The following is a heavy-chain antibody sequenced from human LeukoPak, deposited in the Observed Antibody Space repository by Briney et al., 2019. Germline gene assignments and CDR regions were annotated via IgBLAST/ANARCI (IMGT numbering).Heavy chain of an antibody. J-gene: IGHJ1*01. D-gene: IGHD6-19*01. CDR2: IIPIFGTA. Sequence: SVTVSCKASGGTFSNYAISWVRQAPGQGLEWMGAIIPIFGTANYAQKFQGRVTITADESTSTAYMELSSLRSEDTAVYYCARILSSSWYEYFHHWGQGTLVTVSS. V-gene: IGHV1-69*13. CDR3: ARILSSSWYEYFHH. CDR1: GGTFSNYA.